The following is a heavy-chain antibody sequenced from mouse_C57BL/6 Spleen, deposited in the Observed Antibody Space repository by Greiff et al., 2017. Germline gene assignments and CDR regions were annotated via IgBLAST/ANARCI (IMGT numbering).Heavy chain of an antibody. Sequence: QVQLQQPGAELVRPGTSVKLSCKASGYTFTSYWMHWVKQRPGQGLEWIGVIDPSDSYTNYNQKFKGKATLTVDTSSSTAYMQLSSLTSEDSAVYYCADSSGYATWFTYWGQGTLVTVSA. CDR1: GYTFTSYW. J-gene: IGHJ3*01. D-gene: IGHD3-2*02. V-gene: IGHV1-59*01. CDR3: ADSSGYATWFTY. CDR2: IDPSDSYT.